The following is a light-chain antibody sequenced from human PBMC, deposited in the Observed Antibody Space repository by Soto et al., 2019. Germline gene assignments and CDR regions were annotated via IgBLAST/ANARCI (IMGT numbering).Light chain of an antibody. CDR3: QQDNNWPPT. CDR2: GAS. J-gene: IGKJ1*01. Sequence: EIVMTQSPATLSVSPGERATLSCRASQSVSSNLAWYQQKPGQAPRLLIYGASTRATGIPARFSGSGSGTEFTLTISSLQSEDFAVYYCQQDNNWPPTCGQGTKVEIK. CDR1: QSVSSN. V-gene: IGKV3-15*01.